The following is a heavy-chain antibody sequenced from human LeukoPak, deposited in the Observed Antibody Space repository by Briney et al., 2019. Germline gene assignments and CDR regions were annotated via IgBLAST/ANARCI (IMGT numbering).Heavy chain of an antibody. CDR1: GFIFSHDG. Sequence: GGSLRLSCAASGFIFSHDGMHWVRQAPGKGLEWVAVIWSDGSNRFYAGSVKGRFTISRDNSQNTVFLQMNSLRVEDTAMYYCARDAQRGFDYSNSLEYWGHGTLVTVSS. J-gene: IGHJ4*01. V-gene: IGHV3-33*01. D-gene: IGHD4-11*01. CDR2: IWSDGSNR. CDR3: ARDAQRGFDYSNSLEY.